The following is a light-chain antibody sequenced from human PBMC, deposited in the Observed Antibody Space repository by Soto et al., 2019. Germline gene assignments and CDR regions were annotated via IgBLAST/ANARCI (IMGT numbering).Light chain of an antibody. CDR2: SNN. Sequence: QSVLTQPPSASGTPGQRVTLSCSCSSSNIGSNTVNWYQQLPGTAPKLLSYSNNQRVSGVPDRFSGSESGTSASLAISGLQSEGQADYYCAACDDSLNGVVFGGGTKLTVL. J-gene: IGLJ2*01. CDR1: SSNIGSNT. CDR3: AACDDSLNGVV. V-gene: IGLV1-44*01.